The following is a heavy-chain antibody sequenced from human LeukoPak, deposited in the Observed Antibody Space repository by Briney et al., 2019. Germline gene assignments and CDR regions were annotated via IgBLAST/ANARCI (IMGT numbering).Heavy chain of an antibody. J-gene: IGHJ5*02. CDR2: IYYSGST. CDR1: GGSMSSYY. CDR3: ARQYGGFPNWFDP. D-gene: IGHD5-12*01. V-gene: IGHV4-59*08. Sequence: SETLSLTCTVSGGSMSSYYWSWTRRPPGKGLEWIGYIYYSGSTDYNPSLKSRVTISVDTSKNQFSLELSSVTAADTAVYYCARQYGGFPNWFDPWGQGALVTVSS.